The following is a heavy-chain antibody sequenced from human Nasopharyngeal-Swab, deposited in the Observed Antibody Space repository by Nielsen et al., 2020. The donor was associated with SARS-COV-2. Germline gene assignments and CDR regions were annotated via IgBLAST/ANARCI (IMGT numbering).Heavy chain of an antibody. J-gene: IGHJ5*02. D-gene: IGHD3-16*02. Sequence: ASAKVTCKASDYTFTSDGISWVRQATGQGLEWRGRNRANNGNKNYAQKLQGGVTMTTDTSTSTAYMELRSLRSDDTAVYYSARDGTTNVYDYLWGIYRPKANWFDPWGQGTLVTVSS. CDR1: DYTFTSDG. V-gene: IGHV1-18*01. CDR2: NRANNGNK. CDR3: ARDGTTNVYDYLWGIYRPKANWFDP.